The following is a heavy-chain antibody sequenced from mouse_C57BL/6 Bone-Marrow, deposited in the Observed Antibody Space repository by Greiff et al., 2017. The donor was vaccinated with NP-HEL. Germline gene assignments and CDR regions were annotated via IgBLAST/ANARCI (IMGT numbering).Heavy chain of an antibody. J-gene: IGHJ4*01. V-gene: IGHV2-2*01. CDR3: ARSPLSIYDGYLSYAMDY. D-gene: IGHD2-3*01. Sequence: QVQLQQSGPGLVQPSQCLSITCTVSRFSLTSYGVHWVRQSPGKGLEWLGVIWSGGSTDYNAAFISRMSISKDNSKSQVFFKMNSLQADDTAIYYCARSPLSIYDGYLSYAMDYWGQGTSVTVSS. CDR1: RFSLTSYG. CDR2: IWSGGST.